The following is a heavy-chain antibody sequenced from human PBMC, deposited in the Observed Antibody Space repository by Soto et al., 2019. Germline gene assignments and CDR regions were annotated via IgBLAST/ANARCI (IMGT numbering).Heavy chain of an antibody. CDR2: INHSGST. CDR1: GGNFSGYY. Sequence: SETLSLTCAVDGGNFSGYYGSWIRQPPGKGLEWIGEINHSGSTNYNPSLKSRVTISVDTSKNQFSLKLSSVTAADTAVYYCARGRELGFDDAFDIWGQGTMVTVSS. V-gene: IGHV4-34*01. D-gene: IGHD1-26*01. CDR3: ARGRELGFDDAFDI. J-gene: IGHJ3*02.